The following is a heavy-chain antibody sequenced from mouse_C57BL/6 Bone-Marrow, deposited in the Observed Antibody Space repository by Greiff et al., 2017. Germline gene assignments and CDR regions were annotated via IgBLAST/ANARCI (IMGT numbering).Heavy chain of an antibody. CDR2: IYPGDGDT. J-gene: IGHJ2*01. Sequence: QVQLKESGPELVKPGASVKISCKASGYALSSSWMNWVKQRPGKGLEWIGRIYPGDGDTNYNGKFKGKATLTADKSSSTAYMQLSSLTSEDSAVYFCARDYYGSSYYFDYWGQGTTLTVTS. CDR1: GYALSSSW. V-gene: IGHV1-82*01. CDR3: ARDYYGSSYYFDY. D-gene: IGHD1-1*01.